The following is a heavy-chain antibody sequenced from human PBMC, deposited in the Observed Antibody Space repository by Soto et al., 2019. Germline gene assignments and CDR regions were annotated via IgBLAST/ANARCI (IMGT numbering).Heavy chain of an antibody. CDR1: GFTFSSYA. CDR2: ISYDGSNK. CDR3: ARDIYYVSPSVDV. V-gene: IGHV3-30-3*01. Sequence: PVGSLRLSCAASGFTFSSYAMHWGRQAPGKGLEWVAVISYDGSNKYYADSVKGRFTISRDNSKNTLYLQMNSLRAEDTAVYYCARDIYYVSPSVDVWGQGTTVTVS. J-gene: IGHJ6*02. D-gene: IGHD3-22*01.